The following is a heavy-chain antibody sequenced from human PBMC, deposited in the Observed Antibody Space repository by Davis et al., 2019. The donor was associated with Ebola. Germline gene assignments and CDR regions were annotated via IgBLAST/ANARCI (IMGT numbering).Heavy chain of an antibody. CDR1: VITFSSYA. V-gene: IGHV3-21*01. D-gene: IGHD4-23*01. J-gene: IGHJ4*02. CDR2: ISSSSSYI. CDR3: ARERNYGGSLDY. Sequence: GESLKISCTDSVITFSSYAMNWVRQAPGKGLEWVSSISSSSSYIYYADSVKGRFTISRDNAKNSLYLQMNSLRAEDTAVYYCARERNYGGSLDYWGQGTLVTVSS.